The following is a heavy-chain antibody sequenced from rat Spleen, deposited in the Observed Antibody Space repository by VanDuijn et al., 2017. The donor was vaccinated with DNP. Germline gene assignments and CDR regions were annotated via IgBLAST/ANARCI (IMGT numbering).Heavy chain of an antibody. CDR2: ISTGGADI. J-gene: IGHJ2*01. Sequence: EVQLVESGGGLVQPGRSMKLSCAASGFTFNKYYMAWVRLSPTKGLEWVAFISTGGADIYYRDSVKGRFTISRDNAKDTLYLQMDSLRSDDTATYYCTRRTISDYYNGGPFDYWGQGVVVTVSS. CDR1: GFTFNKYY. V-gene: IGHV5-25*01. D-gene: IGHD1-1*01. CDR3: TRRTISDYYNGGPFDY.